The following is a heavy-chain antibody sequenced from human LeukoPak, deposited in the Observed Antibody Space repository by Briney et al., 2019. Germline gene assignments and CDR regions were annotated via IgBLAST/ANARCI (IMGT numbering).Heavy chain of an antibody. CDR2: IYYSGST. J-gene: IGHJ4*02. Sequence: SETLSLTCTVSGGSISSSSYYWGWIRQPPGKGLEWIGSIYYSGSTYYNPSLKSRVTISVDTSKNQFSLKLSSVTAADTAVYYCARVDWYSGGYLSPLYYFDYWGQGTLVTVSS. D-gene: IGHD1-26*01. CDR3: ARVDWYSGGYLSPLYYFDY. CDR1: GGSISSSSYY. V-gene: IGHV4-39*07.